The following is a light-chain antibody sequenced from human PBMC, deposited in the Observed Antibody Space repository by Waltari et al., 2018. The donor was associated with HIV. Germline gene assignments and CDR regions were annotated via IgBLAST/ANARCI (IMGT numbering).Light chain of an antibody. CDR1: ALPKQY. CDR2: KDS. V-gene: IGLV3-25*03. J-gene: IGLJ2*01. Sequence: ARITCSGDALPKQYAYWYQQKPGQAPVLVIYKDSERPSGIPERFSGSSSGTTVTLTISGVQAEDEADYYCQSADSSGTVVFGGGTKLTVL. CDR3: QSADSSGTVV.